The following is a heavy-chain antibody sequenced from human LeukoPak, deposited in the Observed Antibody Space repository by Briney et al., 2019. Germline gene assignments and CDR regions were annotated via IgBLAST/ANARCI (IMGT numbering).Heavy chain of an antibody. J-gene: IGHJ4*02. CDR3: AKGTTGDITLVEY. D-gene: IGHD1-1*01. CDR2: TSGSGGST. Sequence: PGGSLRLSCAASGFTFSSFAMTWVRQAPGKGLEWVSGTSGSGGSTYYGDSVKGRFTISRDNSKNTLYLQMNSLRAEDTAVYYCAKGTTGDITLVEYWGQGTLVTVSS. V-gene: IGHV3-23*01. CDR1: GFTFSSFA.